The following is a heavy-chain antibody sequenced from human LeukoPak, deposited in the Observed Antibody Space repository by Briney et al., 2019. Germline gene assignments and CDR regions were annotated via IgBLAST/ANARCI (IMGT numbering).Heavy chain of an antibody. CDR3: AKDWNYYGSGSLWD. J-gene: IGHJ4*02. CDR2: ISWNSDSM. Sequence: PGGSLRLPCAASRFTFNNYAMSWVRQAPGKGLEWVSGISWNSDSMNYADSVKGRFTISRDNAKNSLYLQMNSLRAEDTAFYYCAKDWNYYGSGSLWDWGQGTLVSVSS. CDR1: RFTFNNYA. D-gene: IGHD3-10*01. V-gene: IGHV3-9*01.